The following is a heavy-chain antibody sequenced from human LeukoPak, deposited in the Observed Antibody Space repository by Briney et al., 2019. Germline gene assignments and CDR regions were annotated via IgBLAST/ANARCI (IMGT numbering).Heavy chain of an antibody. CDR3: ARPFSTSSHYFDY. J-gene: IGHJ4*02. V-gene: IGHV4-39*01. Sequence: SETLSLTCTVSGGSISSSSYYWGWIRQPPGKGLEWIGSIYYSGSTYYNPSLKSRVTISVDTSKNQFSLKLSSVTAADTAVYYCARPFSTSSHYFDYWGQGTLVTVSS. D-gene: IGHD2-2*01. CDR2: IYYSGST. CDR1: GGSISSSSYY.